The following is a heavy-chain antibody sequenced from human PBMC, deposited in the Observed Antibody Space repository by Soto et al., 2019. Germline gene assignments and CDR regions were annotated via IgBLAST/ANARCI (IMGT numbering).Heavy chain of an antibody. Sequence: LRLSCAASGFTFSSYGMHWVRQAPGKGLEWVAVISYDGSNKYYADSVKGRFTISRDNSKNTLYLQMNSLRAEDTAVYYCAVGAQGPWGQGTLVTVSS. CDR3: AVGAQGP. CDR2: ISYDGSNK. CDR1: GFTFSSYG. V-gene: IGHV3-30*03. J-gene: IGHJ5*02.